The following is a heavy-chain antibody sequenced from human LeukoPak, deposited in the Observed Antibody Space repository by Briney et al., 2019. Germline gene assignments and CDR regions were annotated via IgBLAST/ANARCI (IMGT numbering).Heavy chain of an antibody. D-gene: IGHD4-23*01. CDR3: AGMTTVVTGFDY. CDR2: ISYDGSNK. CDR1: GFTFSSYA. Sequence: PGGSLRLSCAASGFTFSSYAMHWVRQAPGKGLEWVAVISYDGSNKYYADSVKGRFTISRDNAKNSLYLQMNSLRAEDTAVYYCAGMTTVVTGFDYWGQGTLVTVSS. V-gene: IGHV3-30-3*01. J-gene: IGHJ4*02.